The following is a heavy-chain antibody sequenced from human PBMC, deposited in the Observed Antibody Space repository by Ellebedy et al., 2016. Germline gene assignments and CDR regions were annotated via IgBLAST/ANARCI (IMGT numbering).Heavy chain of an antibody. CDR3: ARALPVVTRGHWAFDI. CDR1: GGSISSGGYS. Sequence: SETLSLTCAVSGGSISSGGYSWSWIRQPPGKGLEWIGYIYHSGSTYYNPSLKSRVTISVDRSKNQFSLKLSSVTAADTAVYYCARALPVVTRGHWAFDIWGQGTMVTVSS. V-gene: IGHV4-30-2*01. CDR2: IYHSGST. D-gene: IGHD4-23*01. J-gene: IGHJ3*02.